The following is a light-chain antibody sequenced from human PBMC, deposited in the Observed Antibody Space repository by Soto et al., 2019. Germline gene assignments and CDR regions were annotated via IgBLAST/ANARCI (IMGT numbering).Light chain of an antibody. J-gene: IGKJ1*01. V-gene: IGKV3-20*01. CDR2: GSS. CDR3: QQYGGSPWT. Sequence: EIVLTQSPGTLSVSPGEGATLSCRASQRISISYLAWYQQKPGQAPRLLIYGSSTRATGIPDRFSGSGSETDFTLTISRLEPEDFAVYYCQQYGGSPWTFGQGTKVDSK. CDR1: QRISISY.